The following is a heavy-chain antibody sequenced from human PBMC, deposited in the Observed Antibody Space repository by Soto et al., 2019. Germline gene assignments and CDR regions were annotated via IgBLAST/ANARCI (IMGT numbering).Heavy chain of an antibody. CDR2: ISSSGSTI. CDR3: ARARAAAGPPYFDY. V-gene: IGHV3-11*01. CDR1: GFPFSDYY. Sequence: GGSLRLSCAASGFPFSDYYMSWIRQAPGKGLEWVSYISSSGSTIYYADSVKGRFTISRDNAKNSLYLQMNSLRAEDTAVYYCARARAAAGPPYFDYWGQGTLVTVSS. D-gene: IGHD6-13*01. J-gene: IGHJ4*02.